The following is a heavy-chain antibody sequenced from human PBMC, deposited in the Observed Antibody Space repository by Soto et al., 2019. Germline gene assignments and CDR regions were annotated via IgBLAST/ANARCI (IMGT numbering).Heavy chain of an antibody. Sequence: GGSLRLSCAASGFTFSSYGMHWVRQAPGKGLEWVAVIWYDGSNKYYADSVKGRFTISRDNSKNTLYLQMNSLRAEDTAVYYWARDSKYYYDFWSGYYRGHYYYGMEVWGQGTTVTVSS. CDR2: IWYDGSNK. D-gene: IGHD3-3*01. V-gene: IGHV3-33*01. CDR1: GFTFSSYG. J-gene: IGHJ6*02. CDR3: ARDSKYYYDFWSGYYRGHYYYGMEV.